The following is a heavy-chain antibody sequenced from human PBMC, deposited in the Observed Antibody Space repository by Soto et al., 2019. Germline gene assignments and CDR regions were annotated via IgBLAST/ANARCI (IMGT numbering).Heavy chain of an antibody. CDR3: GRQPGHCGSTTCFGCDSVDV. V-gene: IGHV4-39*01. Sequence: QLQLQESGPRLVKPSETLSLTCSVSGGSISSSSYSWGWIRQPPGKGLEWIGTIYYSGSTHYNPSLEGRVAISADTPNNQLSLRLSSVTAADTAVYYCGRQPGHCGSTTCFGCDSVDVW. D-gene: IGHD2-2*01. CDR1: GGSISSSSYS. J-gene: IGHJ6*01. CDR2: IYYSGST.